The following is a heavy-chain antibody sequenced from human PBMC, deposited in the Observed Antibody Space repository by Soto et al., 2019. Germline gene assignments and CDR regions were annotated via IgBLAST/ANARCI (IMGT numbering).Heavy chain of an antibody. CDR2: INPNSGGT. Sequence: ASVKVSCKASGYTFTGYYMHWVRQAPGQGLEWMGWINPNSGGTNYAQKFQGWVTMTRDTSISTAYMELSRLRSDDTAVYYCARGGCSGGSCYSHYYYYGMDVWGQGTTVTVSS. D-gene: IGHD2-15*01. CDR3: ARGGCSGGSCYSHYYYYGMDV. J-gene: IGHJ6*02. CDR1: GYTFTGYY. V-gene: IGHV1-2*04.